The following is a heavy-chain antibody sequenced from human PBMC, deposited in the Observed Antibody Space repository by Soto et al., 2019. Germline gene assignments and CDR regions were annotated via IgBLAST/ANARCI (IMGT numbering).Heavy chain of an antibody. CDR2: IYHSGST. CDR3: AREKYGDYVGYFAP. CDR1: EGTMGSVGYS. D-gene: IGHD4-17*01. J-gene: IGHJ5*02. V-gene: IGHV4-30-2*01. Sequence: PLETLRHTYTVSEGTMGSVGYSWSCIRQPPGKGLEWIGYIYHSGSTYYNPSLKSRVTISVDRSKNQFSLKLSSVTAADTAVYYCAREKYGDYVGYFAPWGQGTLVNVSP.